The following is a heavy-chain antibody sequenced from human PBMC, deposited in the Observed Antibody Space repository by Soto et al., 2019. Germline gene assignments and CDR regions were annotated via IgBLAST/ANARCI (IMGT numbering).Heavy chain of an antibody. CDR2: ISYDGTNK. CDR1: GFTFSSYG. Sequence: GGSLRLSCAASGFTFSSYGMHWVRQAPGKGLEWVAVISYDGTNKYYADSVRGRFTISRDNSRNTLYLQMSSLRAEDTALYYCAKDLHWYGMDVWGQGTTVTVSS. CDR3: AKDLHWYGMDV. V-gene: IGHV3-30*18. J-gene: IGHJ6*02. D-gene: IGHD1-1*01.